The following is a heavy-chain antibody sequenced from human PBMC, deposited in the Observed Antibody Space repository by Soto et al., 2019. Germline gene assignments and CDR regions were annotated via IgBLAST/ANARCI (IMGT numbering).Heavy chain of an antibody. J-gene: IGHJ4*02. D-gene: IGHD3-22*01. CDR1: GFTFSSYG. Sequence: GGSLRLSXAASGFTFSSYGMHWVRQAPGKGLEWVAVISYDGSNKYYADSVKGRFTISRDNSKNTLYLQMNSLRAEDTAVYYCAKDQGSSGYGPLDYWGQGTRVTVSS. CDR2: ISYDGSNK. CDR3: AKDQGSSGYGPLDY. V-gene: IGHV3-30*18.